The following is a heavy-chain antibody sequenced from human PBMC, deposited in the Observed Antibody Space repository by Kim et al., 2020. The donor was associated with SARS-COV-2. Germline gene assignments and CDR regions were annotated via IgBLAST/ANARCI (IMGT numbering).Heavy chain of an antibody. CDR2: IYHSGST. Sequence: SETLSLTCTVSGYSISSGYYWGWIRQPPGKGLEWIGSIYHSGSTYYNPSLKSLVTISVDTSKNQFSLKLSSVTAADTAVYYCARGGWGSRSDAFDIWGQGTMVTVSS. CDR3: ARGGWGSRSDAFDI. D-gene: IGHD6-13*01. CDR1: GYSISSGYY. V-gene: IGHV4-38-2*02. J-gene: IGHJ3*02.